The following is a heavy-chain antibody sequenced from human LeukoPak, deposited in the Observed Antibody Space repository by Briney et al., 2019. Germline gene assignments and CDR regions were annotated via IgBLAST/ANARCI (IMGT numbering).Heavy chain of an antibody. CDR3: ARALSVTMVRGVITRRNWFDP. J-gene: IGHJ5*02. V-gene: IGHV1-46*01. D-gene: IGHD3-10*01. CDR1: GYTFTSYY. Sequence: ASVKVSCKASGYTFTSYYMHWVRQAPGQGLEWMGIINPSGGSTSYAQKFQGRVTMTRDTSTSTVYMELSSLRSEDTAVYYCARALSVTMVRGVITRRNWFDPWGQGTLVTVSS. CDR2: INPSGGST.